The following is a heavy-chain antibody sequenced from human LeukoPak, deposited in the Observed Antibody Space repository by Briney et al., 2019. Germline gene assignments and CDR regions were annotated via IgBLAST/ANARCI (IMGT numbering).Heavy chain of an antibody. Sequence: GGSLRLSCAASGFTFSSYSMNWVRQAPGKGLEWVSSISTSSSYIYYADPVKGRFPNARSNAKNSLYLQMNRLRAEDTAVYYRARARSLGYDSSGYCPDSFDIWGKGTMLTVSS. CDR3: ARARSLGYDSSGYCPDSFDI. CDR1: GFTFSSYS. V-gene: IGHV3-21*01. J-gene: IGHJ3*02. D-gene: IGHD3-22*01. CDR2: ISTSSSYI.